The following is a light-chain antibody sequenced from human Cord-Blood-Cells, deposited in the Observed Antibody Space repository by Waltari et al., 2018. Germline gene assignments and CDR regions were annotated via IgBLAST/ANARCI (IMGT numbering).Light chain of an antibody. CDR2: RNN. V-gene: IGLV1-47*01. Sequence: QSVLTQPPSASGTPGQRVPISCSGSSSNIGSNYVYWYQQLPGTAPKLLIYRNNQRPSGVPDRFSGSKSGASASLAISGLRSEDEADYYCAAWDDSLSGYVVFGGGTKLTVL. J-gene: IGLJ2*01. CDR3: AAWDDSLSGYVV. CDR1: SSNIGSNY.